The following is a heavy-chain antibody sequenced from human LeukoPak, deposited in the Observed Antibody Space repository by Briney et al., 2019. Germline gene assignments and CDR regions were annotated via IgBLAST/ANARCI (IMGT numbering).Heavy chain of an antibody. J-gene: IGHJ4*02. Sequence: SETLSLTCTVSGGSISNYYWSWIRQSPGKGLEWIGYIYSGGNTNYNPSLKSRVSMSVDTSKNKFSLKVRSVTAADTAVYYCARISVPAANPDYWGQGTLVTVSS. D-gene: IGHD2-2*01. CDR1: GGSISNYY. CDR3: ARISVPAANPDY. V-gene: IGHV4-59*01. CDR2: IYSGGNT.